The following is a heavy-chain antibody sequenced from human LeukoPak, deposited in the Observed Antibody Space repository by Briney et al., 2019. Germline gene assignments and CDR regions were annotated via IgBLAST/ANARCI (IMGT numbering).Heavy chain of an antibody. CDR1: GGSISSYY. CDR3: ARALRYPWYSSGWPRPYYFDY. CDR2: IYTSGST. D-gene: IGHD6-19*01. J-gene: IGHJ4*02. Sequence: PSETLSLTCTVSGGSISSYYWSWIRQPAGKGLEWIGRIYTSGSTNYIPSLKSRVTMSVDTSKNQISLKLSSVTAADTAVYYCARALRYPWYSSGWPRPYYFDYWGQGTLVTVSS. V-gene: IGHV4-4*07.